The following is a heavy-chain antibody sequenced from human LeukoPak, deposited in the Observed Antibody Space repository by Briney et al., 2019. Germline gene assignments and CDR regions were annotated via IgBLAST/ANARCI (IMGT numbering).Heavy chain of an antibody. CDR2: ISSSSTYI. J-gene: IGHJ4*02. V-gene: IGHV3-21*01. Sequence: PGGSLRPSCAASGFTFSSYSMNWVRQAPGKGLEWVSSISSSSTYIYYAASVKGRFTISRDNAKNSLYLQMNSLRAEDTAVYYCGRGGGSYDYWGQGTLVTVSS. D-gene: IGHD1-26*01. CDR3: GRGGGSYDY. CDR1: GFTFSSYS.